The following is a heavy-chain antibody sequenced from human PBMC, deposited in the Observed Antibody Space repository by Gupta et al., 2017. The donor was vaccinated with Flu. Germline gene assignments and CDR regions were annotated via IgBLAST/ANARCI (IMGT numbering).Heavy chain of an antibody. CDR3: ARLGGSGTAFHYFYGLDV. Sequence: EVQLLESGGGLVRPGGSLRLSCVASDFTFSTYTFNWVRQATGKGLEWLASISRSSGYIYYADSVKGRFTISRDNSKTSLYLQMNSLRDEDTALYYCARLGGSGTAFHYFYGLDVWGRGTAVTVSS. V-gene: IGHV3-21*02. CDR2: ISRSSGYI. D-gene: IGHD2-15*01. CDR1: DFTFSTYT. J-gene: IGHJ6*02.